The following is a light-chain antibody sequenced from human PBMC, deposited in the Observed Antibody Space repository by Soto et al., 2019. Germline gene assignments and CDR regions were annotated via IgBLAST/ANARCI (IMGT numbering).Light chain of an antibody. CDR3: QQYGSSPGT. V-gene: IGKV3-20*01. CDR2: AAS. J-gene: IGKJ1*01. Sequence: EIVLTQSPGTLSLSPGERATLSCRASQSVSSSYLAWYQQKPGQAPRRLIYAASSRATGIPDRFSGSGSGTDFTLTISRLEPEDFAVYYCQQYGSSPGTFGQGTKVEIK. CDR1: QSVSSSY.